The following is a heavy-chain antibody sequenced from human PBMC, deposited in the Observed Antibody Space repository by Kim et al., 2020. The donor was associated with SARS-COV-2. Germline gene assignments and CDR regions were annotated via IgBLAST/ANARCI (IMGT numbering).Heavy chain of an antibody. J-gene: IGHJ4*02. CDR3: AKVWTFSRSYYFDY. CDR1: GFTFSSYA. V-gene: IGHV3-23*03. D-gene: IGHD1-26*01. CDR2: IYSGGSST. Sequence: GGSLRLSCAASGFTFSSYAMSWVRQAPGKGLEWVSVIYSGGSSTYYADSVKGRFTISRDNSKNTLYLQMNSLRAEDTAVYYCAKVWTFSRSYYFDYWGQGTLVTVSS.